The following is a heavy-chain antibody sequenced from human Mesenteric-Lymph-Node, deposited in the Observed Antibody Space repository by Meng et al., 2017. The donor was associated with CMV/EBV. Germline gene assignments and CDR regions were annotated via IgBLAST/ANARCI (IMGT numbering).Heavy chain of an antibody. J-gene: IGHJ4*02. CDR1: GFTFSSSS. V-gene: IGHV3-49*04. D-gene: IGHD2-2*01. Sequence: GSLKISCAASGFTFSSSSMNWVRPAPGKGLEWVGFIRSKAYGGTTEYAASVKGRFTISRDDSKSIAYLQMNSLKTEDTAVYYCTMLGYCSSTSCYDFDYWGQGTLVTVSS. CDR2: IRSKAYGGTT. CDR3: TMLGYCSSTSCYDFDY.